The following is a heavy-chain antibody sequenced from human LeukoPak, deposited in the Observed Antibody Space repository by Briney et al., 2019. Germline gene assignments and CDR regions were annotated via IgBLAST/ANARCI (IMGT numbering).Heavy chain of an antibody. CDR3: AKVQQLVSNYYYYGMDV. Sequence: GGSLRLSCTASGFTFSSYGMHWVRQAPGKGLEWVAVISYDGSNKSYADSVKGRFTISRDNSKNTLYLQMNSLRAEDTAVYYCAKVQQLVSNYYYYGMDVWGQGTTVTVSS. D-gene: IGHD6-13*01. V-gene: IGHV3-30*18. J-gene: IGHJ6*02. CDR2: ISYDGSNK. CDR1: GFTFSSYG.